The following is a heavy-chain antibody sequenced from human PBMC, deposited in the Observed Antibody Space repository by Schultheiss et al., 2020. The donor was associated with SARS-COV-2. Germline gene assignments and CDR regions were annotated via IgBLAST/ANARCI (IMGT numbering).Heavy chain of an antibody. CDR1: GGSISSGGYY. CDR3: ARDSSGYTWFDP. D-gene: IGHD3-22*01. CDR2: IYTSGST. J-gene: IGHJ5*02. V-gene: IGHV4-61*02. Sequence: SETLSLTCTVSGGSISSGGYYWSWIRQPAGKGLEWIGRIYTSGSTYYNPSLKSRVTISVDTSKNQFSLKLSSVTAADTAVYYCARDSSGYTWFDPWGQGTLVTVSS.